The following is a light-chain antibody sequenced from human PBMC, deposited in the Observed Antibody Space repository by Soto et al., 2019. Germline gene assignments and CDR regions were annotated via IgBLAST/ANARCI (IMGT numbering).Light chain of an antibody. V-gene: IGKV1-12*01. CDR2: SAS. CDR1: QDVHTW. J-gene: IGKJ5*01. CDR3: QQSLSFPIT. Sequence: DIQLTQSPSSVSASVGDRVTFTCRASQDVHTWLAWYQQSPGKAPKLLIYSASSLQIGVPSRFSGSGSATDFTLTIRSLQPEDFATYYCQQSLSFPITFGQGTRLEVK.